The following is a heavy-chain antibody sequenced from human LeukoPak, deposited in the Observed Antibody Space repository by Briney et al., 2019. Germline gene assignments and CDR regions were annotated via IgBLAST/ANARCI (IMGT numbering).Heavy chain of an antibody. CDR1: GGSISSYY. CDR2: IYTSGSA. J-gene: IGHJ4*02. Sequence: PSETLSLTCTVSGGSISSYYWSWIRQPAGKGLEWIGRIYTSGSANYNPSLKSRVTMSVDTSKNQFSLKLSSVTAADTAVYYCARVYGQLINVVFDYWGQGTLVTVSS. CDR3: ARVYGQLINVVFDY. D-gene: IGHD6-13*01. V-gene: IGHV4-4*07.